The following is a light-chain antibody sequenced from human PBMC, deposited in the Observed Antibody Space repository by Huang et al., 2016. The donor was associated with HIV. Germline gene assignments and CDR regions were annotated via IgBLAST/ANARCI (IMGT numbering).Light chain of an antibody. J-gene: IGKJ3*01. CDR1: ERLVYSDGNTY. V-gene: IGKV2-30*01. CDR2: KVS. CDR3: MQGSHWPPT. Sequence: DVVMTQSPLSLPVTLGQPASISCRASERLVYSDGNTYLNWFQQRPGQSPRRLISKVSIRDSGVPYRFSGSGSGTSRVEAEDVGIYYCMQGSHWPPTFGPGTKVDFK.